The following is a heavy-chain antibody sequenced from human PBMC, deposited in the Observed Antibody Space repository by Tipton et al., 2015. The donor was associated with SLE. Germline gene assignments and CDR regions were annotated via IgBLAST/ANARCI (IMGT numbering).Heavy chain of an antibody. CDR1: RGSFSGYH. J-gene: IGHJ4*02. CDR3: AKLNWRVAAAGGWDY. Sequence: LSLTCAIYRGSFSGYHWSWIRQTPGKGLEWVANIKPDGSEKYYVDSVEGRFTISRDTVKNSLYLQMNSLRAGDTAVYYCAKLNWRVAAAGGWDYWGQGTLVTVSS. V-gene: IGHV3-7*03. CDR2: IKPDGSEK. D-gene: IGHD6-13*01.